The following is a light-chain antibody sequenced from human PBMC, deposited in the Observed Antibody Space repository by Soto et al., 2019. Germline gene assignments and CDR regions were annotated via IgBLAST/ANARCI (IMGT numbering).Light chain of an antibody. CDR2: ATS. V-gene: IGKV3-20*01. Sequence: EIVLTQSPGTLSLSPGERATRSCRASQSVDSTYLAWYQQKPDQSPRLLIYATSTRAAGIPDRFSGSGSGTDFTLTISRLEPDDVAVYYCQQYDTPPPMYTFGQGTKVDIK. CDR1: QSVDSTY. J-gene: IGKJ2*01. CDR3: QQYDTPPPMYT.